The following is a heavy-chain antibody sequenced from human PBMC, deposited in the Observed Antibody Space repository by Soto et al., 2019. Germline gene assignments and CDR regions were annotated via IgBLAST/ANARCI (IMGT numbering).Heavy chain of an antibody. Sequence: QVQLVQSGAEVKKPGASVKVSCKASGYTFTSYGISWVRQAPGQGLEWMGWISAYNGNTNYAQKLQGRVTMTTDTSTSTAYTELRSLRSDDTAVYYCARATYDFWSGYLTAFDIWGQGTMVTVSS. CDR3: ARATYDFWSGYLTAFDI. J-gene: IGHJ3*02. D-gene: IGHD3-3*01. CDR2: ISAYNGNT. CDR1: GYTFTSYG. V-gene: IGHV1-18*01.